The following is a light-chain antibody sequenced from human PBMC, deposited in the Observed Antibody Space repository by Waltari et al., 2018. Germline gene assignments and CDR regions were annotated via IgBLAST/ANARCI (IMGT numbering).Light chain of an antibody. CDR1: DIGSKT. Sequence: SFVLTQPPSVSVSPGQTARITCGGDDIGSKTVNWYQQKPPQAPILFIYSPTQRPSGIPERFAASKAGNTATLTISGVEAGEEADYYCQAWDSSSDWIFGGGTRLTVL. J-gene: IGLJ2*01. CDR2: SPT. V-gene: IGLV3-21*01. CDR3: QAWDSSSDWI.